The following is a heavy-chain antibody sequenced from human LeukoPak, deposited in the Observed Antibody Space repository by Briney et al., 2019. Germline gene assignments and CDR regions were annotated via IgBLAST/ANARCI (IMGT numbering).Heavy chain of an antibody. D-gene: IGHD3-10*01. Sequence: QTGGSLRLSCAASGFTFSIYWMSWVRQAPGKGLEWVANIKQDGSEKYYVDSVKGRFTISRDNAKNSLYLKMHSLRAEDTAVYYCANSQAFGVLYYFDYWGQGTLVTVSS. CDR2: IKQDGSEK. CDR3: ANSQAFGVLYYFDY. V-gene: IGHV3-7*03. CDR1: GFTFSIYW. J-gene: IGHJ4*02.